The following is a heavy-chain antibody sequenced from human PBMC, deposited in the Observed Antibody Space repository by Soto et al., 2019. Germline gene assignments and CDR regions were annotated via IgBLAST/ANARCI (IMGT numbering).Heavy chain of an antibody. V-gene: IGHV4-34*01. Sequence: SETLSLTCAVYGGSFSGYYWSWIRQPPGKGLEWIGEINHSGSTNYNPSLKSRVTISVDTSKNQFSLKLSSVTAADTAVYYCARGHESIAARPRKEFDYWGQGTLVTVSS. D-gene: IGHD6-6*01. CDR2: INHSGST. CDR1: GGSFSGYY. J-gene: IGHJ4*02. CDR3: ARGHESIAARPRKEFDY.